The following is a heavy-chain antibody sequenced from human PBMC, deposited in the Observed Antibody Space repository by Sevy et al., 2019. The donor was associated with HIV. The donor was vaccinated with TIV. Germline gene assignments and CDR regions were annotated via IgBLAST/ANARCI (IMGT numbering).Heavy chain of an antibody. Sequence: SETLSLTCTVSGDSITRYFWSWIRQPPGKGLEWIGYMYHSGSTNYNPSLKRRVSLSIDTSKNEFSLTLGSVTAPDTAVYYCARDYRRDFWSGYSNYFDPWGPGILVTVSS. V-gene: IGHV4-59*01. CDR1: GDSITRYF. CDR2: MYHSGST. J-gene: IGHJ5*02. CDR3: ARDYRRDFWSGYSNYFDP. D-gene: IGHD3-3*01.